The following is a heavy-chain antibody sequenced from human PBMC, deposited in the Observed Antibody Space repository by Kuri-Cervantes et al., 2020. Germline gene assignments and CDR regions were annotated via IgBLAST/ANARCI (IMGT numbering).Heavy chain of an antibody. J-gene: IGHJ5*02. D-gene: IGHD2-8*01. CDR3: ARYAPREGP. CDR1: GFTFSNYW. Sequence: GESLKISCAASGFTFSNYWMHWVRQVPGKGLVWVSHINEDGSETDYADSVKGRFTISRDNAKNTFYLQTNSLRAEDTAVYYCARYAPREGPWGQGTLVTVSS. CDR2: INEDGSET. V-gene: IGHV3-74*01.